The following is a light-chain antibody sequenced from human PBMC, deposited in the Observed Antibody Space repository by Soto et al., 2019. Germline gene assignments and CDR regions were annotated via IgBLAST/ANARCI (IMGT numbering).Light chain of an antibody. Sequence: DIQMTQSPSSLSASVGDRVTITCRASQSISSYLNWYQQKPGKAPKLLIYSASSLQSGVPSRFSGSGSETDFILTISSLQPEDFATYYCQQSYSTPLTFGGGTKVEIK. J-gene: IGKJ4*01. CDR2: SAS. CDR3: QQSYSTPLT. CDR1: QSISSY. V-gene: IGKV1-39*01.